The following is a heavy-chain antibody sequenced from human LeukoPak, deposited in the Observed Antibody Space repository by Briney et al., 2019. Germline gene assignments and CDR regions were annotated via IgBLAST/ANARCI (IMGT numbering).Heavy chain of an antibody. D-gene: IGHD6-13*01. J-gene: IGHJ4*02. CDR2: INSDGSST. CDR1: GFTFSSYW. V-gene: IGHV3-74*01. Sequence: PGGSLRLSCAASGFTFSSYWMRWVRQAPGKGLVWVSRINSDGSSTSYADSVKGRFTISRDNAKNTLYLQMNSLRAEDTAVYYCARSIIAAALPNYFDYWGQGTLVTVSS. CDR3: ARSIIAAALPNYFDY.